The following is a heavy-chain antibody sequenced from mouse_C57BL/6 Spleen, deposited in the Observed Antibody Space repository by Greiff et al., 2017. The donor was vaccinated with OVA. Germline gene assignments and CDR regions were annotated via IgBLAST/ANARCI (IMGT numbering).Heavy chain of an antibody. J-gene: IGHJ3*01. Sequence: EVQLQQSVAELVRPGASVKLSCTASGFNIKNTYMHWVKQRPEQGLEWIGRIDPANGNTKYAPKFQGKATITVDTSSNTAYLQLSSLTSEDAAIYYCARGGNGSSYGFACWGQGTLVTVSA. CDR1: GFNIKNTY. V-gene: IGHV14-3*01. CDR3: ARGGNGSSYGFAC. D-gene: IGHD1-1*01. CDR2: IDPANGNT.